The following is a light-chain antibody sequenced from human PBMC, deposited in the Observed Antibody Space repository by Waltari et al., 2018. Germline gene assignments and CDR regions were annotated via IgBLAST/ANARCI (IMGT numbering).Light chain of an antibody. J-gene: IGLJ3*02. CDR3: QSFDIRLSGGVV. V-gene: IGLV1-40*01. CDR1: SSNIGAGHD. Sequence: QSVLTQPPSMSGAPGQRVTISCTGSSSNIGAGHDVHWYQVFPGTAPKLLIYVNNNRPYGVPDRFSGSKSDTSASLAIGGLQAEDEADYYCQSFDIRLSGGVVFGGGTKVTVL. CDR2: VNN.